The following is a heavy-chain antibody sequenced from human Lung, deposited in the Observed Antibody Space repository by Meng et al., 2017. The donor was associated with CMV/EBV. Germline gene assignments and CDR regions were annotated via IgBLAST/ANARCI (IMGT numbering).Heavy chain of an antibody. CDR2: IYYSGYT. CDR3: AKLLKRIGLDY. CDR1: GCSISSISYY. Sequence: GSLRPSCTLSGCSISSISYYWGWLRQPPGKGREWFGSIYYSGYTNYNPSLKSRVPIAVDTSKNQFSQKMSSVTAADTAEYYGAKLLKRIGLDYWGQGSLVTVYS. J-gene: IGHJ4*02. D-gene: IGHD3-10*01. V-gene: IGHV4-39*01.